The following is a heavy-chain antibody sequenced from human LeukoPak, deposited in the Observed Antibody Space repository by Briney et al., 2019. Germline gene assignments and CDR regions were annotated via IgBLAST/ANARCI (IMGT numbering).Heavy chain of an antibody. CDR3: ARATTDYYYYYGMDV. J-gene: IGHJ6*02. CDR1: GYSFSTYA. CDR2: INAGNGNT. D-gene: IGHD1-14*01. V-gene: IGHV1-3*01. Sequence: ASVKVSCKASGYSFSTYAIHWVRQAPGQRLEWMGWINAGNGNTKYSQKFQDRVSMTRDTSASAAYMELSSLRSEDTAVYYCARATTDYYYYYGMDVWGQGTTVTVPS.